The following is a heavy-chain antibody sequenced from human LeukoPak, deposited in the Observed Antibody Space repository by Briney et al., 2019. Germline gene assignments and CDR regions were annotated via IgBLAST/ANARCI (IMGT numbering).Heavy chain of an antibody. V-gene: IGHV4-59*08. D-gene: IGHD4-17*01. CDR1: GGSISSYY. Sequence: PSETLSLTCTVSGGSISSYYWSWIRQPPGKGLEWIGYIYYSGSTNYNPSLKSRVTISVDTSKNQFSLKLSSVTAADTAVYYCARANGDYAAFDIWGQGTMVTVSS. CDR3: ARANGDYAAFDI. J-gene: IGHJ3*02. CDR2: IYYSGST.